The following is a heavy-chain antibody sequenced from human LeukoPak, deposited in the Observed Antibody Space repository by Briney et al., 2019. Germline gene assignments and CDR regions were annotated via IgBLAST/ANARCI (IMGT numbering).Heavy chain of an antibody. CDR1: GGTFSSYA. V-gene: IGHV1-46*01. Sequence: ASVNVSCKASGGTFSSYAISWVRQAPGQGLEWMGIINPSGGSTSYAQKFQGRVTMTRDMSTSTVYMELSSLRSEDTAVYYCARGYYFDYWGQGTLVTVSS. CDR2: INPSGGST. J-gene: IGHJ4*02. CDR3: ARGYYFDY.